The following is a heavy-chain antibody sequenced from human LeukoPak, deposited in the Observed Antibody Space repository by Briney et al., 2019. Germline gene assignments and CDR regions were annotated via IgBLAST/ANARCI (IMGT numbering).Heavy chain of an antibody. CDR2: INSDGSRT. CDR3: ARDPGVSLWYFDL. V-gene: IGHV3-74*01. D-gene: IGHD3-3*01. J-gene: IGHJ2*01. CDR1: GFTFSSYW. Sequence: GGSLRLSCAASGFTFSSYWMHWVRQAPGKGLVWVSNINSDGSRTNYADSVRGRFTISRDNAKNTLYLQMNSLRAEDTAVYYCARDPGVSLWYFDLWGRGTLVTVSS.